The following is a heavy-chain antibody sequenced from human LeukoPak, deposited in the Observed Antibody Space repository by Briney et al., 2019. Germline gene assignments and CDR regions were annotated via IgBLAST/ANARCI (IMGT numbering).Heavy chain of an antibody. CDR1: GYTFTSYG. D-gene: IGHD3-3*01. V-gene: IGHV1-18*01. Sequence: ASVKVSCKASGYTFTSYGISWVRQAPVQGLKWIAWISAYNGNTNYAQMLQGRVTMTTDTSTSTAYMELRSLRADDTAVYYCATEKPTYYDFWSGNLDYWGQGTLVTVSS. J-gene: IGHJ4*02. CDR3: ATEKPTYYDFWSGNLDY. CDR2: ISAYNGNT.